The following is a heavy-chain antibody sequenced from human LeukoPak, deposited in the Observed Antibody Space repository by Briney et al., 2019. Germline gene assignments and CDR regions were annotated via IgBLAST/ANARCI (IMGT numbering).Heavy chain of an antibody. Sequence: PSETLSLTCTVSGGSISSGSYYWSWIRQPAGKGLEWIGRIYTSGSTNYNPSLKSRVTISVDTSKNQFSLKLSSVTAADTAVYYCARALRGTFDYWGQGTLVTVSS. CDR2: IYTSGST. D-gene: IGHD3-16*01. J-gene: IGHJ4*02. CDR1: GGSISSGSYY. CDR3: ARALRGTFDY. V-gene: IGHV4-61*02.